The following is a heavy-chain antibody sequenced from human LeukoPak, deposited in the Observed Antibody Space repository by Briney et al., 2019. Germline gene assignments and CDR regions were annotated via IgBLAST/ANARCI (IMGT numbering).Heavy chain of an antibody. CDR2: IYPGDSDT. V-gene: IGHV5-51*01. CDR3: ARQDGYGIYYFDH. D-gene: IGHD5-24*01. Sequence: GESLKISCKGSGYSFNTYWISWVRQMPGKGLEWMGIIYPGDSDTKYSPSFQGQVTISADKSISTAYLQWSSLKASDTAMYYCARQDGYGIYYFDHWGQGTLVTVSS. J-gene: IGHJ4*02. CDR1: GYSFNTYW.